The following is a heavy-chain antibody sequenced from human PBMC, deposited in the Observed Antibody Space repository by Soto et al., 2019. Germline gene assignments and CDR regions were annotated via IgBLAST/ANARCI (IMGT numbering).Heavy chain of an antibody. Sequence: GGSLRLSCAASGFTFSSYAMSWVRQAPGKGLEWVSAISGSGGSTYYADSAKGRFTISRDNSKNTLYLQMNSLRAEDTAVYYCAKAGELEMATPVPLYYFDYWGQGTLVTVSS. J-gene: IGHJ4*02. CDR3: AKAGELEMATPVPLYYFDY. CDR2: ISGSGGST. D-gene: IGHD5-12*01. CDR1: GFTFSSYA. V-gene: IGHV3-23*01.